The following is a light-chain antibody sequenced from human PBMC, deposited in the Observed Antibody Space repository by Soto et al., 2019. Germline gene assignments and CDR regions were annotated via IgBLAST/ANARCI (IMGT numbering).Light chain of an antibody. V-gene: IGKV1-12*01. CDR1: QGISSW. Sequence: DIQMTQSPSSVSASVGDRVTITCRASQGISSWVAWYQQRPGKATNLLIYAESSLQSGVLSRFSGCGTGTEFTLTISSLQPEDFATYYCQQADTFLLTFGGGTKVEIK. CDR2: AES. J-gene: IGKJ4*01. CDR3: QQADTFLLT.